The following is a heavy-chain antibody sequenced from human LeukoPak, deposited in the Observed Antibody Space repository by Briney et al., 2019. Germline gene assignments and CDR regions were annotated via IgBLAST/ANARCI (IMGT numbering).Heavy chain of an antibody. CDR2: IYYSGST. J-gene: IGHJ5*02. CDR3: ARGGYYGSGNDFRFDP. D-gene: IGHD3-10*01. CDR1: GGSISNYY. Sequence: SETLSLTCTVSGGSISNYYWSWIRQPPGKGLEWIGYIYYSGSTNYNPSLKSRVTISVDTSKNQFSLKLSSVTAADTAVYYCARGGYYGSGNDFRFDPWGQGTLVTVSS. V-gene: IGHV4-59*01.